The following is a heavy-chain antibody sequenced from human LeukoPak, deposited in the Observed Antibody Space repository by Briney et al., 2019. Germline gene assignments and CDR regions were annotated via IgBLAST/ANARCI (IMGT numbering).Heavy chain of an antibody. CDR1: GGSFSGYC. J-gene: IGHJ4*02. Sequence: SETLSLTCAVYGGSFSGYCWSWIRQPPGKGLEWIGEINHSGSTNYNPSLKSRVTTSVDTSKNQFSLKLSSVTAADTAVYYCARGSVRGVIKFRYYFDYWGQGTLVTVSS. CDR3: ARGSVRGVIKFRYYFDY. V-gene: IGHV4-34*01. CDR2: INHSGST. D-gene: IGHD3-10*01.